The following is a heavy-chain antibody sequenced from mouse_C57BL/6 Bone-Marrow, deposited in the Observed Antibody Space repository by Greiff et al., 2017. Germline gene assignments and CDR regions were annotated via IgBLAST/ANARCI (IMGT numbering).Heavy chain of an antibody. CDR1: GFNIKDDY. CDR2: IDPENGDT. CDR3: TMGWLLVFAY. V-gene: IGHV14-4*01. Sequence: EVKLQESGAELVRPGASVKLSCTASGFNIKDDYMHWVKQRPEQGLEWIGWIDPENGDTEYASKFQGKATITEDTSSNTAYLQISSLTSEDTAVYYCTMGWLLVFAYWGQGTLVTVSA. D-gene: IGHD2-3*01. J-gene: IGHJ3*01.